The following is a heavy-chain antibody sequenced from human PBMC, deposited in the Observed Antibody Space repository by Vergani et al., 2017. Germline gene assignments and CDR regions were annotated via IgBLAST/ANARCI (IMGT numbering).Heavy chain of an antibody. Sequence: QVQLQESGPGLVKPSGTLSLTCAVSGGSISSSNWWSWVRQPPGKGLEWIGYIYYSGSTYYNPSLKSRVTISVDTSKNQFSLKLSSVTAADTAVYYCARGNDGYPDYWGQGTLVTVSS. J-gene: IGHJ4*02. D-gene: IGHD5-24*01. V-gene: IGHV4-4*02. CDR2: IYYSGST. CDR3: ARGNDGYPDY. CDR1: GGSISSSNW.